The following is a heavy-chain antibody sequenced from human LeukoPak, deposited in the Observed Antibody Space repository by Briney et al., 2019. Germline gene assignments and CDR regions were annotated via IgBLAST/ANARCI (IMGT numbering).Heavy chain of an antibody. J-gene: IGHJ4*02. V-gene: IGHV1-2*02. CDR3: ATITKVPSDPFDY. Sequence: GASVKVSCKASGYTFTSYGISWVRQAPGQGLEWMGWINPNSGGTNYAQKFQGRVTMTRDTSISTAYMELSRLRSDDTAVYYCATITKVPSDPFDYWGQGTLVTVSS. D-gene: IGHD1-1*01. CDR1: GYTFTSYG. CDR2: INPNSGGT.